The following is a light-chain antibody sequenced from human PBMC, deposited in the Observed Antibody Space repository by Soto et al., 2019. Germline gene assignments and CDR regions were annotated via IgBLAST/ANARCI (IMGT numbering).Light chain of an antibody. J-gene: IGLJ2*01. CDR2: DVN. V-gene: IGLV2-14*03. CDR3: NSYSTSSTPLV. CDR1: SSDVGHYDY. Sequence: QSALTLPASVSGSPGQSITISCTGTSSDVGHYDYVSWYQQHPGKAPRLMIYDVNNRPSGVSNRFSGSKSGNTASLTISGLQAEDEADYYCNSYSTSSTPLVFGGGTKLTVL.